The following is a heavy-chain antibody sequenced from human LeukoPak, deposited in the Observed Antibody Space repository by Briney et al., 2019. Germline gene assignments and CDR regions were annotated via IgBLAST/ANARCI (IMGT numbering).Heavy chain of an antibody. CDR2: IYYSGST. D-gene: IGHD6-13*01. CDR1: GGSISSSSYY. J-gene: IGHJ4*02. CDR3: AREGLMYSSSWYFDY. V-gene: IGHV4-39*02. Sequence: SETLSLTCTVSGGSISSSSYYWGWIRQPPGKGLEWIGSIYYSGSTYYNPSLKSRVTISVDTPKNQFSLKLSSVTTADTAVYYCAREGLMYSSSWYFDYWGQGTLVTVSS.